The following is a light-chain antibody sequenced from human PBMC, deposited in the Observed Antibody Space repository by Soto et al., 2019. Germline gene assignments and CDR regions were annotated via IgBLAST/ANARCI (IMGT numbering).Light chain of an antibody. V-gene: IGKV3-15*01. CDR2: GAS. CDR1: QSVSSSY. Sequence: EIVLTQSPGTLSLSPGERATLSCRASQSVSSSYLAWYQQKPGQAPRLLIYGASTRATGIPARFSGSGSGTEFTLTISSLQSEDVAVYYCHQYDNWPKTFGQGTRLEIK. J-gene: IGKJ5*01. CDR3: HQYDNWPKT.